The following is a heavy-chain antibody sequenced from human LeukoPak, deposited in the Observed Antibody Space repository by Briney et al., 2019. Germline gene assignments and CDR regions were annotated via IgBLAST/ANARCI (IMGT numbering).Heavy chain of an antibody. Sequence: GASVKVSRKASCYTFTSHGISWGRQAPGQGGEWVGWISAYNGNTNYAQKLQGRVTMTTDTSTSTAYMELRSLRSDDTAVYYCARVLTMVRGAFNWFDPWGQGTLVTVSS. J-gene: IGHJ5*02. CDR2: ISAYNGNT. V-gene: IGHV1-18*01. CDR3: ARVLTMVRGAFNWFDP. CDR1: CYTFTSHG. D-gene: IGHD3-10*01.